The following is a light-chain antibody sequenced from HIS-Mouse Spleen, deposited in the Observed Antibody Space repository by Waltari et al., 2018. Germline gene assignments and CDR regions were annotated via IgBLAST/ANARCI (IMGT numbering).Light chain of an antibody. CDR1: ALPKKY. J-gene: IGLJ2*01. Sequence: SYELTQPPSVSVSPGQTARITCSGEALPKKYAYSYQQKPGQAPVLVIYEDSKRPSGIPERFSGSSSGTMATLTISGAQVEDEADYYCYSTDSSGNHRVFGGGTKLTVL. CDR2: EDS. V-gene: IGLV3-10*01. CDR3: YSTDSSGNHRV.